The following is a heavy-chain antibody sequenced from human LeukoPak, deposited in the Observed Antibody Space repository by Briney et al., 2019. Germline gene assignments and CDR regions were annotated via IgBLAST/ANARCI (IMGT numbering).Heavy chain of an antibody. CDR2: IYYSGST. J-gene: IGHJ4*02. CDR1: GGSISSYY. CDR3: ARAGDGYNSKPYFDY. D-gene: IGHD5-24*01. Sequence: SETLSLTCTVSGGSISSYYWSWLRQPPGKGLEWIGYIYYSGSTNYNPSLKSRVTISVDTSKNQFSLKLSSVTAADTAVYYCARAGDGYNSKPYFDYWGQGTLVTVSS. V-gene: IGHV4-59*08.